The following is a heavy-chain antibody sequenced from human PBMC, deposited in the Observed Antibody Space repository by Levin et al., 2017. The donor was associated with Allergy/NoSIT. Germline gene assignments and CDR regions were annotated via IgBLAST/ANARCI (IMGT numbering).Heavy chain of an antibody. CDR1: GFTFSSYS. V-gene: IGHV3-21*01. Sequence: PGESLKISCAASGFTFSSYSMNWVRQAPGKGLEWVSSISSSSSYIYYADSVKGRFTISRDNAKNSLYLQMNSLRAEDTAVYYCARVEGSAPKIDYWGQGTLVTVSS. CDR3: ARVEGSAPKIDY. CDR2: ISSSSSYI. J-gene: IGHJ4*02. D-gene: IGHD6-25*01.